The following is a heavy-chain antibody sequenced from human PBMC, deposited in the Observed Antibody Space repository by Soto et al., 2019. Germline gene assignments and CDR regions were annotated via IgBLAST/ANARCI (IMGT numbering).Heavy chain of an antibody. J-gene: IGHJ3*02. D-gene: IGHD6-13*01. CDR1: GYNFANYW. Sequence: ESLKISCKGSGYNFANYWIGWVRQMPGKGLEWMGMIFPGDSDTKNSPSLQGQITMSVDKSDSSAYLQWRSLKASDTAMYCCAAGYTTGPDAFDIWGQGTMVTVSS. CDR3: AAGYTTGPDAFDI. V-gene: IGHV5-51*01. CDR2: IFPGDSDT.